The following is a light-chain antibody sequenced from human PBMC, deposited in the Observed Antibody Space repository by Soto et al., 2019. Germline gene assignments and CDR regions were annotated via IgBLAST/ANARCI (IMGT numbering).Light chain of an antibody. V-gene: IGKV1-39*01. CDR3: QQSYSTPIT. CDR2: TAS. J-gene: IGKJ5*01. Sequence: DIQMTQSPSSLSPSVGDTVTITLRPSQSISTYLNWYQQKPGKAPSLLIYTASSLHSGVPSRFSGSGSGTDFTLTISSLQPEDFATYYCQQSYSTPITFGQGTRLEI. CDR1: QSISTY.